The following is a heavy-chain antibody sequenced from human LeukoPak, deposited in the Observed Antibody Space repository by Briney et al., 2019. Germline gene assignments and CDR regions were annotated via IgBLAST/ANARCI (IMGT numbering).Heavy chain of an antibody. Sequence: PGGSLRLSCAASRFTLSTYWMSWVRQAPGKGLEWVAHIKQDGSQEYYVDSVKGRFTISRDNAKTSLYLQMNSLRAEDTAVYYCARDVLAAGATGTFDIWGQGTMVTVSS. CDR1: RFTLSTYW. CDR3: ARDVLAAGATGTFDI. J-gene: IGHJ3*02. V-gene: IGHV3-7*03. D-gene: IGHD1-14*01. CDR2: IKQDGSQE.